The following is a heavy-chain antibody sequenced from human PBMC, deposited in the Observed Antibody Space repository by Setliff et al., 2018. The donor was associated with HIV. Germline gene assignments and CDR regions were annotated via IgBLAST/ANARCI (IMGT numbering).Heavy chain of an antibody. V-gene: IGHV4-59*08. Sequence: PSETLSLTCTVSGGSISSYYWSWIRQPPGKGLEWIGYIYYGGSTNYNPSLKSRVTISVDTSRNQFSLKLSSVTAADTAVYYCARGRCSGGTCSGRYSYLHIDVWGKGTTVTVSS. D-gene: IGHD2-15*01. CDR2: IYYGGST. CDR1: GGSISSYY. CDR3: ARGRCSGGTCSGRYSYLHIDV. J-gene: IGHJ6*03.